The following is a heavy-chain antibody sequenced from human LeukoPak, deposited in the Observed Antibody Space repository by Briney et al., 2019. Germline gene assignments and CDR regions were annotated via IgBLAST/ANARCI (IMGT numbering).Heavy chain of an antibody. D-gene: IGHD5-18*01. Sequence: ASVKVSCKASGYTFTGYYMHWVRQAPGQGLEWMGWINPNSGGTNYAQKLQGRVTMTRDTSISTAYMELSRLRSDDTAVYYCARDGYSYGRSFDYWGQGTLVTVSS. V-gene: IGHV1-2*02. CDR1: GYTFTGYY. J-gene: IGHJ4*02. CDR2: INPNSGGT. CDR3: ARDGYSYGRSFDY.